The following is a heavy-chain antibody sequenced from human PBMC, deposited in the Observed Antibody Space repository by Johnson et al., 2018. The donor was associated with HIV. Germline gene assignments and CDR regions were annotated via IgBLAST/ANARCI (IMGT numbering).Heavy chain of an antibody. CDR1: GFSFSSYG. CDR2: IWYDGSNK. D-gene: IGHD2-8*02. Sequence: QVQLVESGGGVVRPGGSLRLSCAASGFSFSSYGMHWVRQLPGKGLEWVAVIWYDGSNKSYADSVTGRFTISRDNSKDTLSLQRNSLRDEDTAVYYCAKVRRPGGVRDVFDIWGQGTTVTVSS. J-gene: IGHJ3*02. V-gene: IGHV3-33*06. CDR3: AKVRRPGGVRDVFDI.